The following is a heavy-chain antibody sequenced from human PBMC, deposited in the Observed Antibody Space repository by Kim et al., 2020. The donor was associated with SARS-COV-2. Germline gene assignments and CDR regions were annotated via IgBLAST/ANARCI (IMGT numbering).Heavy chain of an antibody. D-gene: IGHD3-22*01. CDR3: ARGHRIEVVDYGMDV. Sequence: DSVKGRFTISRDNAKNSLYLQMNSLRAEDTAVYYCARGHRIEVVDYGMDVWGQGTTVTVSS. J-gene: IGHJ6*02. V-gene: IGHV3-11*06.